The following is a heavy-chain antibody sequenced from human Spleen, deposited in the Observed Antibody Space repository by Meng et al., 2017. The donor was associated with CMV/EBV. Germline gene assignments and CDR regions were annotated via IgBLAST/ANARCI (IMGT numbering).Heavy chain of an antibody. CDR1: GYPIRSGYY. D-gene: IGHD5-24*01. J-gene: IGHJ5*02. V-gene: IGHV4-38-2*02. Sequence: GSLRLSCTVSGYPIRSGYYWGWIRQPAGKGLEWIGSLYYSKRTYYNLSLKSRVTVSVDTSKNQFSLKLTSVTAADTAVYYCARVGDGYNPPDLWGQGTLVTVSS. CDR3: ARVGDGYNPPDL. CDR2: LYYSKRT.